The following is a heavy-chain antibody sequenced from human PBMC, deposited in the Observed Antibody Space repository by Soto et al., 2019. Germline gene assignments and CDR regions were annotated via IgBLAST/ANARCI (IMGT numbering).Heavy chain of an antibody. D-gene: IGHD4-17*01. V-gene: IGHV3-53*04. Sequence: GGSLRLSCAASGFTVSSNYMSWVRQAPGKGLEWVSVIYSGGSTYYADSVKGRFTISRHNSKNTLYLQMNSLRAEDTAVYYCARVRGTTVTTPQYYYYYYYMDVWGKGTTVTVSS. J-gene: IGHJ6*03. CDR2: IYSGGST. CDR1: GFTVSSNY. CDR3: ARVRGTTVTTPQYYYYYYYMDV.